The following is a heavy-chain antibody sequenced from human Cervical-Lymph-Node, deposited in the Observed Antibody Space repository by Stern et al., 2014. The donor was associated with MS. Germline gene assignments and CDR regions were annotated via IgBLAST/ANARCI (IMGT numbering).Heavy chain of an antibody. J-gene: IGHJ6*02. CDR1: GSTFSKAA. V-gene: IGHV3-30*09. CDR2: ISHDGSNK. CDR3: VRTESFYYYDGMDV. Sequence: VQLVESGGGVVPPGRSLRLSCAASGSTFSKAAMHWVRQAPGKGLEWVAVISHDGSNKQYADSVKGRLAISRDNSRNTLSLEIYSLRAEDTAVYYCVRTESFYYYDGMDVWGHGTTVIVSS.